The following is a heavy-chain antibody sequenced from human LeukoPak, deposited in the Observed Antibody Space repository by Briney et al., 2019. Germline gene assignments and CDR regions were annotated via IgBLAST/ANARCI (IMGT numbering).Heavy chain of an antibody. CDR3: AKDGLGQLVRPDFDY. Sequence: GGSLRLSCAASGFTFDDYAMHWVRQAPGKGLEWVSGISWNSGSIGYADSVKGRFTISRDNAKNSLYLQMNSLRAEDTDLYYCAKDGLGQLVRPDFDYWGQGTLVTVSS. D-gene: IGHD6-13*01. CDR1: GFTFDDYA. J-gene: IGHJ4*02. CDR2: ISWNSGSI. V-gene: IGHV3-9*01.